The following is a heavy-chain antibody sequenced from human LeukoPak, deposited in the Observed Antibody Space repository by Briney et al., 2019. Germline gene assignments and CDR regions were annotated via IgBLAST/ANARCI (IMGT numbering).Heavy chain of an antibody. CDR2: IIPIFGTA. Sequence: GASVKVSCKASGGTFSSYAISCVRQAPGQGLEWMGGIIPIFGTANYAQKFQGRVTITADESTSTAYMELSSLRSEDTAVYYCARGSVTGTTIDYWGQGTLVTVSS. D-gene: IGHD1-20*01. CDR3: ARGSVTGTTIDY. J-gene: IGHJ4*02. V-gene: IGHV1-69*13. CDR1: GGTFSSYA.